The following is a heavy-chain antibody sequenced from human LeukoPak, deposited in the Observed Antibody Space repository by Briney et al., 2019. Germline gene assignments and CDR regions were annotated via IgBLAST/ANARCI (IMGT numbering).Heavy chain of an antibody. Sequence: GGSLRLSCAASGFTFSSYAMSWVRQAPGKGLEWVSAISGSGGSTYYADSVKGRFTISRDNAKNSLYLQMNSLRAEATAVYYCARVVYDYVWGSYRYTLNPYFDYWGQGTLVTVSS. D-gene: IGHD3-16*02. CDR3: ARVVYDYVWGSYRYTLNPYFDY. CDR1: GFTFSSYA. CDR2: ISGSGGST. J-gene: IGHJ4*02. V-gene: IGHV3-23*01.